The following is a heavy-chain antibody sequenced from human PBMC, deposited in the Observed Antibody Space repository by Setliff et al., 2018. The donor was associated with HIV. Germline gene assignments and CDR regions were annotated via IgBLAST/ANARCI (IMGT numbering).Heavy chain of an antibody. V-gene: IGHV3-23*01. J-gene: IGHJ6*02. CDR3: ARRPEGYDKGAYHYYYGMDV. Sequence: GGSLRLSCAASGFTFSNYAMSWVRQAPGEGLEWVSAILSTGERTFYADSVKGRFTISRDNSRNTLYLQMNSLRPEDTAVYYCARRPEGYDKGAYHYYYGMDVWGQGTTVTVSS. CDR2: ILSTGERT. CDR1: GFTFSNYA. D-gene: IGHD3-9*01.